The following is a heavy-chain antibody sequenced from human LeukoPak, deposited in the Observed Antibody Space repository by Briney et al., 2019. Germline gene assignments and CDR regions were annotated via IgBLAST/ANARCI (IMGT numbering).Heavy chain of an antibody. Sequence: SETLSLTCTVSGGSISSSSYYWGWIRQPPGKGLEWIGSIYYSGSTYYNPSLKSRVTISVDTSKNQFSLKLSSVTAADTAVYYCARGYSYGPYYYMDVWGKGTTVTVSS. V-gene: IGHV4-39*07. CDR1: GGSISSSSYY. D-gene: IGHD5-18*01. J-gene: IGHJ6*03. CDR2: IYYSGST. CDR3: ARGYSYGPYYYMDV.